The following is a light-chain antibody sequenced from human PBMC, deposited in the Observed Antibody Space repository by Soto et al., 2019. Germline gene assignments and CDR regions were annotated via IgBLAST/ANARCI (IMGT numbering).Light chain of an antibody. V-gene: IGKV3-15*01. Sequence: EIGMTQSPATLSVSPGERATLSSRASQSVRSNLAWYQQKPGQAPRLLIYGASTRATGIPARFSGSGSGTEFTLTISSLQSEDFAVYYCLQYNNWVPTFGQGTKVDIK. CDR3: LQYNNWVPT. CDR1: QSVRSN. CDR2: GAS. J-gene: IGKJ1*01.